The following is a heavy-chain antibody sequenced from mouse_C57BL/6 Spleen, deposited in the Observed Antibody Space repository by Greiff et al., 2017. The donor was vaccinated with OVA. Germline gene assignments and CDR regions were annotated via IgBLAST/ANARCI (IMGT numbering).Heavy chain of an antibody. V-gene: IGHV1-80*01. D-gene: IGHD2-4*01. J-gene: IGHJ2*01. CDR3: ARRYDYDGDYLDY. CDR1: GYAFSSYW. CDR2: IYPGDGDT. Sequence: VKLQESGAELVKPGASVKISCKASGYAFSSYWMNWVKQRPGKGLEWIGQIYPGDGDTNYNGKFKGKATLTADKSSSTAYMQLSSLTSEDSAVYFCARRYDYDGDYLDYWGQGTTLTVSS.